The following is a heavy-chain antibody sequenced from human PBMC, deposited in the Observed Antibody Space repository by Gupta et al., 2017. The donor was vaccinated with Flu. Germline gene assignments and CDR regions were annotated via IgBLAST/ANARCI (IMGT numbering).Heavy chain of an antibody. J-gene: IGHJ4*02. D-gene: IGHD3-22*01. CDR1: RFPFSSYA. CDR3: AKELNDYDSTSYYYRPFDY. V-gene: IGHV3-23*01. Sequence: EVQLLESGDGLVQPGGSLRLSCAAFRFPFSSYATSRARQSPGKRLEWVSSIVGGGGDTYYADSVKGRFTVSRDDSQNTLYLQMNSLSAEDTAVYYCAKELNDYDSTSYYYRPFDYWGQGARVTVSS. CDR2: IVGGGGDT.